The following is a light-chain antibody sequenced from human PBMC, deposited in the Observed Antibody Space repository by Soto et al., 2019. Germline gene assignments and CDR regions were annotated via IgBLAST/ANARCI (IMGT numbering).Light chain of an antibody. Sequence: IHLTQSPSSLSASVGDRVTITCRASQGISSYLAWYQQKPGKAPKLLIYAASTLDSGVPSRFSGSGSGTDFTLTISGLHPEDFATYYCQQLNSYPITFGQGTRLEIK. CDR1: QGISSY. CDR2: AAS. CDR3: QQLNSYPIT. J-gene: IGKJ5*01. V-gene: IGKV1-9*01.